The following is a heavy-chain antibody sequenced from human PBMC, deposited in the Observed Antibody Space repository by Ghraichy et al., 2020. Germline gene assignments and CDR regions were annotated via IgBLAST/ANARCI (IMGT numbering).Heavy chain of an antibody. CDR3: ARGRGVSSYYYYGMDV. Sequence: GGSLRLSCAASGFTFSSYDMYWVRQATGKGLEWVAGIGAAGDTYYPDSVKGRFTISRENAKNSVYLQMNNLRAGDTAVYYCARGRGVSSYYYYGMDVWGQGTTVTVSS. CDR2: IGAAGDT. D-gene: IGHD1-26*01. CDR1: GFTFSSYD. V-gene: IGHV3-13*01. J-gene: IGHJ6*02.